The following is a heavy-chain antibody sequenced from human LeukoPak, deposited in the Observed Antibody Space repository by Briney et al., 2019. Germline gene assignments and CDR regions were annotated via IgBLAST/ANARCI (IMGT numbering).Heavy chain of an antibody. D-gene: IGHD6-13*01. J-gene: IGHJ4*02. CDR3: ARVPRRAAAGTCFDY. CDR2: IYHSGNT. Sequence: PGGSLRLSCAASGFTFSSYEMNWVRQAPGKGLEWIGEIYHSGNTNYNPSLKSRVTISVDKSKNQFSLKLSSVTAADTAVYYCARVPRRAAAGTCFDYWGQGTLVTVSS. CDR1: GFTFSSYEM. V-gene: IGHV4-4*02.